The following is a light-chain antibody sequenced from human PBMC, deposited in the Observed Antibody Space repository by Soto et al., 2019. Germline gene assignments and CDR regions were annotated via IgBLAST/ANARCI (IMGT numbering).Light chain of an antibody. CDR2: GAS. CDR3: QQYINWPPRIT. Sequence: IVMTQSPATLSVSPGETATLSCRASQGVSSALAWYQQKPGQGPRLLIYGASTRATGIPARFSGNGSGTQFTLTISSLQSEDFAVYYCQQYINWPPRITFGQGTRLEIK. J-gene: IGKJ5*01. V-gene: IGKV3-15*01. CDR1: QGVSSA.